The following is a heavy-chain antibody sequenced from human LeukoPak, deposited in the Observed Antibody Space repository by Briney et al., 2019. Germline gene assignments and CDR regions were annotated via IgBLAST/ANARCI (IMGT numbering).Heavy chain of an antibody. J-gene: IGHJ4*02. CDR3: ARHERSSSPPGY. CDR1: GYRFTSYW. Sequence: GEALQISFKGAGYRFTSYWIGWVRPIPGKGLEWRGIIYPGDSDTRYSPSFQGQVTISADKSISTAYLQWSSLKASDTAMYYCARHERSSSPPGYWGQGTLVTVSS. V-gene: IGHV5-51*01. D-gene: IGHD6-6*01. CDR2: IYPGDSDT.